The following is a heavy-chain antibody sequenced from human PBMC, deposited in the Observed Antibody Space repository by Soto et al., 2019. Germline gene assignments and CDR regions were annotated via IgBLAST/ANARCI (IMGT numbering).Heavy chain of an antibody. CDR1: GFTFSSYG. CDR3: AKDGRVTGLKPYYFDY. Sequence: QVQLVESGGGVVQPGRSLRLSCAASGFTFSSYGMHWVRQAPGKGLEWVAVISYDGSNKYYADSVKGRFTISRDNSKNTLYLQMNSLRAEDTAVYYCAKDGRVTGLKPYYFDYWGQGTLVTVSS. V-gene: IGHV3-30*18. CDR2: ISYDGSNK. J-gene: IGHJ4*02. D-gene: IGHD2-21*02.